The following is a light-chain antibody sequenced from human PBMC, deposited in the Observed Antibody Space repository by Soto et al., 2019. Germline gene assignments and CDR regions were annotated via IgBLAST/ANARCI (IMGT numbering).Light chain of an antibody. J-gene: IGKJ5*01. CDR1: QSVSDQ. CDR3: QQYSNWPPIT. V-gene: IGKV3-11*01. CDR2: DAS. Sequence: EIVLTQSPVTLSXXPXXXXTXXXSASQSVSDQLAWYRETPGQAHRLLSYDASRRVTGIPARFSGSGSGTDFTLTLSSLQSEDFAGYYCQQYSNWPPITFGQGTRLEIK.